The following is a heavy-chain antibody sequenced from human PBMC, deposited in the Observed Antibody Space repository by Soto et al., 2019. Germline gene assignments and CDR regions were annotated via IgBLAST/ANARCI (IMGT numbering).Heavy chain of an antibody. D-gene: IGHD6-19*01. CDR1: GYTFTGYY. V-gene: IGHV1-2*02. CDR3: ARRVAGTGQNYCGMDV. Sequence: ASVKVSCKASGYTFTGYYMHWVRQAPGQGLEWMGWINPNSGGTNYAQKFQGRVTMTRDTSISTAYMELSRLRSDDTAVYYCARRVAGTGQNYCGMDVWGQGTTVTVSS. J-gene: IGHJ6*02. CDR2: INPNSGGT.